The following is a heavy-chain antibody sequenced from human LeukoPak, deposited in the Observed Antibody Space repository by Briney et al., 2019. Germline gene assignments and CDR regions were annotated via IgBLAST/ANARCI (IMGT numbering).Heavy chain of an antibody. CDR2: IIPIFGTA. J-gene: IGHJ4*02. D-gene: IGHD5-18*01. CDR3: ARWATAMAYFDY. CDR1: GGTFSSYA. V-gene: IGHV1-69*13. Sequence: SVKVSCKASGGTFSSYAISWVRQAPGQGLEWMGGIIPIFGTANYAQKFQGRVTITADESTSTAYMELSSLRSEDTAVYYCARWATAMAYFDYWGQGTLVTVSS.